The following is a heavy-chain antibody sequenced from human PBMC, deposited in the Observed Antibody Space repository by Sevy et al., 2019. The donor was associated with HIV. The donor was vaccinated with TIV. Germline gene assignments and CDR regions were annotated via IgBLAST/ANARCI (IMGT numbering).Heavy chain of an antibody. J-gene: IGHJ6*02. V-gene: IGHV1-8*01. CDR3: ARRSYYDFWSGYSPPYYYYGMDV. D-gene: IGHD3-3*01. Sequence: ASVKVSCKASGYTLTSYDINWVRLATRQGLEWMGWMNPNSGNTGYAQKFQGRVTMTRNTSISTAYMELSSLRSEDTAVYYYARRSYYDFWSGYSPPYYYYGMDVWGQWTTVTVSS. CDR2: MNPNSGNT. CDR1: GYTLTSYD.